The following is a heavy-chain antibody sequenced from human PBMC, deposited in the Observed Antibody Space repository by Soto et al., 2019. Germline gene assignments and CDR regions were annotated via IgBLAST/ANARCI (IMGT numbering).Heavy chain of an antibody. CDR3: ARDLAAVDH. CDR2: INPNGGST. J-gene: IGHJ4*02. Sequence: QVQLVQSGAEVKKPGASVKVSCKTSGYTFTHYYIHWVRQAPGQGLEWVAIINPNGGSTNYAQNFRGRVTLTMDTSTTTVYMELSSLRPEDTAVFYCARDLAAVDHWGQGTLVTVSS. CDR1: GYTFTHYY. V-gene: IGHV1-46*01. D-gene: IGHD6-13*01.